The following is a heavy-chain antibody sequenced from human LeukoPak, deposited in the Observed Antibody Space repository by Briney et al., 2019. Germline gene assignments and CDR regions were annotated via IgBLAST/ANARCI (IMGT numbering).Heavy chain of an antibody. V-gene: IGHV3-7*01. D-gene: IGHD2-2*01. J-gene: IGHJ3*02. Sequence: GGSLRLSCAASGFTFSSYWMSWVRQAPGKGLEWVANIKQDGSEKYYVDSVKGRFIISRDNAKKSLNLQMNSLRAEDTAVYYCACSITPEAFDIWGQGTMVTVSS. CDR1: GFTFSSYW. CDR3: ACSITPEAFDI. CDR2: IKQDGSEK.